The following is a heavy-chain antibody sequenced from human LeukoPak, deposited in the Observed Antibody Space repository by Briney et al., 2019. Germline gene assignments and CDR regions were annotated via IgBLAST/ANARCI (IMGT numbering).Heavy chain of an antibody. Sequence: SETLSLTCSVSGGSISSYYWSWIRQPQGQGLEWIGYINYSGSTNYNPSLNNRVTISVDTSKNQFSLKLSSVTAADTAVYYCARHRSCSGGSCYSRAFDIWGQGTMVTVSS. V-gene: IGHV4-59*08. J-gene: IGHJ3*02. CDR1: GGSISSYY. CDR2: INYSGST. D-gene: IGHD2-15*01. CDR3: ARHRSCSGGSCYSRAFDI.